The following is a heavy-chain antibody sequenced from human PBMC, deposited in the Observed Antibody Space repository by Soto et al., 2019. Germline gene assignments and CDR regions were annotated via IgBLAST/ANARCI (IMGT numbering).Heavy chain of an antibody. Sequence: PSETLSLTCAVYGGSFSGYYWSWIRQPPGKGLEWIGEINHSGSTNYNPSLKSRVTISVDTSKNQFSLKLSSVTAADTAVYYCARGATASRNFQHRGQGTLVTVSS. D-gene: IGHD1-26*01. J-gene: IGHJ1*01. CDR2: INHSGST. V-gene: IGHV4-34*01. CDR3: ARGATASRNFQH. CDR1: GGSFSGYY.